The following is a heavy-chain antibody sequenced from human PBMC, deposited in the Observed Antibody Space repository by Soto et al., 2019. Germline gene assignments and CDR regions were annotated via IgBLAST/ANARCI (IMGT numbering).Heavy chain of an antibody. CDR2: IYWNSARI. CDR3: ARFYYDSSGYLPSPYYYYYGMDG. V-gene: IGHV3-9*01. CDR1: AFNIPDRA. Sequence: GGSLRLSCVGSAFNIPDRAMHWVRQAPGKGLEWVSGIYWNSARIDYADSVKGRFTISRDNAKNSLYLQMNSLRAEDTAVYYCARFYYDSSGYLPSPYYYYYGMDGWGQGTTVTVSS. D-gene: IGHD3-22*01. J-gene: IGHJ6*02.